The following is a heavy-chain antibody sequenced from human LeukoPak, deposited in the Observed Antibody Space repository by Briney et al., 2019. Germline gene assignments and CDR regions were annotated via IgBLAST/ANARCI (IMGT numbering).Heavy chain of an antibody. CDR2: SSARDGAT. V-gene: IGHV1-46*01. CDR1: RHTFVQPY. J-gene: IGHJ6*03. D-gene: IGHD3-10*01. CDR3: AREQRGGLSGNLGGLFASYYTYYYMDV. Sequence: SQKFNCKESRHTFVQPYIQWERQPPGPGLEKLGTSSARDGATTYAQRVQGRVKITRDMSTTTVYMDLRTRRPEDTAVYFCAREQRGGLSGNLGGLFASYYTYYYMDVWGRGTTVTVSS.